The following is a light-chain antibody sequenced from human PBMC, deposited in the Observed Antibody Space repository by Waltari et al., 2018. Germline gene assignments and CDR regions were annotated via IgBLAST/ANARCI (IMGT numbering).Light chain of an antibody. CDR1: QSVSSSY. CDR3: QQYGSSPPFT. CDR2: GAS. V-gene: IGKV3-20*01. J-gene: IGKJ2*01. Sequence: EIVLPQSPGTLSLSTGERATLFCRASQSVSSSYIAWYQQKPGQAPSLLIYGASSRATGIPDRFSGSWSGTDFTLTIRRLEPEDFAVYYCQQYGSSPPFTFGQGTKLEIK.